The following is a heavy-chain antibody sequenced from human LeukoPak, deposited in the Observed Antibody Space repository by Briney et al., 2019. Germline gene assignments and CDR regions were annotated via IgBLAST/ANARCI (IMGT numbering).Heavy chain of an antibody. Sequence: GGSLRLSCAASGFTFDDYAMHWVRQAPGKGLEWVSGLNWNSGGIVYADSVKGRFTISRDNAKGSLYLQMNSLRAEDTAVYYCAKDLVEYYYGSGSYYMGAFDIWGQGTMVTVSS. CDR1: GFTFDDYA. D-gene: IGHD3-10*01. J-gene: IGHJ3*02. CDR3: AKDLVEYYYGSGSYYMGAFDI. CDR2: LNWNSGGI. V-gene: IGHV3-9*01.